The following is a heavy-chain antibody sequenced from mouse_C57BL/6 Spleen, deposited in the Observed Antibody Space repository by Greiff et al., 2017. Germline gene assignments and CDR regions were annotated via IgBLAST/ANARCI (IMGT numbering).Heavy chain of an antibody. CDR3: ASIYYDYGSAMDY. V-gene: IGHV2-9-1*01. CDR1: GFSLTSYA. Sequence: QVQLQQSGPGLVAPSQSLSITCTVSGFSLTSYAISWVRQPPGKGLEWLGVIWTGGGTNYNSALKSRLSISKDNSKSQVFLKMNSLQTDDTARYYCASIYYDYGSAMDYWGQGTSVTVSS. D-gene: IGHD2-4*01. J-gene: IGHJ4*01. CDR2: IWTGGGT.